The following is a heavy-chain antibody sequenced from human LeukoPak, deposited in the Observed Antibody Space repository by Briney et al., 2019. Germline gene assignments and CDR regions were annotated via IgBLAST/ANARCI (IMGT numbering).Heavy chain of an antibody. CDR3: ARDLVPAADNYYYYYYMDV. CDR2: INPSGGST. D-gene: IGHD2-2*01. V-gene: IGHV1-46*01. CDR1: GYTFTSYY. J-gene: IGHJ6*03. Sequence: ASVKVSCKASGYTFTSYYMHWVRQAPGQGLEWMGIINPSGGSTSYAQKFQSRVTMTRDTSTSTVYMELSSLRSEDTAVYYCARDLVPAADNYYYYYYMDVWGKGTTVTVSS.